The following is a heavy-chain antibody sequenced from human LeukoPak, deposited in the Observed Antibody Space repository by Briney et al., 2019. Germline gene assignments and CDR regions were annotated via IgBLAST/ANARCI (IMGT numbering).Heavy chain of an antibody. CDR2: ISSSGSTI. D-gene: IGHD3-10*01. CDR1: GFTLSSYE. Sequence: PGGSLRLSCAASGFTLSSYEMNWVRQAPGKGLEWVSYISSSGSTIYYADSVKGRFTISRDNAKNSLYLQMNSLRAEDTAVYYCARPSSKRGANYFDYWGQGTLVTVSS. V-gene: IGHV3-48*03. CDR3: ARPSSKRGANYFDY. J-gene: IGHJ4*02.